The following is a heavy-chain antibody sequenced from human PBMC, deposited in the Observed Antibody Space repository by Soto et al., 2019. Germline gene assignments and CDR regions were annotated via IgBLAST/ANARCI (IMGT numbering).Heavy chain of an antibody. Sequence: PSETLSLTCIVSGGSIRSYYWTWIRRSPGKGLEWIGYIHYTGRTNNNPSLKSRVTMSVDTSKNQFSLKLSSVIAADTAVYYCARDLTIGGFFDPWGQGTLVTVSS. V-gene: IGHV4-59*01. D-gene: IGHD3-10*01. CDR1: GGSIRSYY. J-gene: IGHJ5*02. CDR3: ARDLTIGGFFDP. CDR2: IHYTGRT.